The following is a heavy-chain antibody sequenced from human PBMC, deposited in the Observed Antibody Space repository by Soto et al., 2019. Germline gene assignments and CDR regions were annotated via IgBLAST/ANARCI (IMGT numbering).Heavy chain of an antibody. J-gene: IGHJ5*02. Sequence: VTVKVSCKSSGYTFSNYRITWVRQAPGQLLEWLGWISLSRDGTNYAQKFQGRVSVTTDTSTTTAYMELRSMRSDDKAVYYCARVVPGAEAWFGPWGQGTLVTVSS. CDR3: ARVVPGAEAWFGP. D-gene: IGHD2-2*01. V-gene: IGHV1-18*01. CDR2: ISLSRDGT. CDR1: GYTFSNYR.